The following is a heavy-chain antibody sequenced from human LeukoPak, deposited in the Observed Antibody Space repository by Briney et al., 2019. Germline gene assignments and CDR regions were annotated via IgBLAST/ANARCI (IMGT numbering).Heavy chain of an antibody. Sequence: PGGSLRLSCAASGFTFSSYGMHWVRQAPGKGLEWVAVIWYDGSNKYYADSVKGRFTISRDNSKNTLYLQMNSLRAEDTAVYYCARDPNSGWYGWVDYWGQGTLVTVSS. V-gene: IGHV3-33*01. CDR1: GFTFSSYG. CDR2: IWYDGSNK. CDR3: ARDPNSGWYGWVDY. D-gene: IGHD6-19*01. J-gene: IGHJ4*02.